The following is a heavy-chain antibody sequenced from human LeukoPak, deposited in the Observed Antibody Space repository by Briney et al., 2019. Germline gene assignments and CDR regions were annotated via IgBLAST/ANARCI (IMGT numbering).Heavy chain of an antibody. V-gene: IGHV1-2*02. J-gene: IGHJ4*02. Sequence: ASVKVSCTASGYTFTGYYMHWVRQAPGQGLEWMGWINPNSGGTNCAQKFQGRVTMTRDTSISTAYMELSSLRSDDTAVYYCAREQWLLPGYWGQGTLVTVSS. CDR1: GYTFTGYY. CDR3: AREQWLLPGY. CDR2: INPNSGGT. D-gene: IGHD6-19*01.